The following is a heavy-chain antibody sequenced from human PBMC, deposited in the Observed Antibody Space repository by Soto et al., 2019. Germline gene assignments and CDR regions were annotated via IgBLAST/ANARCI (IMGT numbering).Heavy chain of an antibody. D-gene: IGHD4-17*01. CDR1: GGSVNSDSYY. J-gene: IGHJ3*02. CDR2: IYYSGTA. V-gene: IGHV4-61*01. CDR3: ARDLGDGGDAFDI. Sequence: PSATLSLTCTVSGGSVNSDSYYWSGIRQPPGKGLEWIGYIYYSGTANYNPSLKSRVTISVDTSKNQFSLKLSSVTAADTAVYYCARDLGDGGDAFDIWGQGTMVTVSS.